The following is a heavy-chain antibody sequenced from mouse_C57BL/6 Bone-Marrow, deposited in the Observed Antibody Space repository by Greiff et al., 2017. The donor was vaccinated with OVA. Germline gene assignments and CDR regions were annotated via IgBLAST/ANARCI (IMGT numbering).Heavy chain of an antibody. CDR2: IYWDDDK. CDR1: GFSLSTSGMG. D-gene: IGHD2-5*01. J-gene: IGHJ2*01. V-gene: IGHV8-12*01. CDR3: ARRAEYYSNYGYFDY. Sequence: QVTLKVCGPGILQSSQTLSLTCSFSGFSLSTSGMGVSWIRQPSGKGLEWLAHIYWDDDKRYHPSLKSRLTISKDTSRNQVFLKITSVDTADTATYYCARRAEYYSNYGYFDYWGQGTTLTVSS.